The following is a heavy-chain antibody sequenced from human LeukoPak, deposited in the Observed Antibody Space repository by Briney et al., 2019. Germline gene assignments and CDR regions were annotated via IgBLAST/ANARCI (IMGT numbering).Heavy chain of an antibody. Sequence: GGSLRLSCAASGFTFSSYGMHWVRQAPGKGPEWVANIKYDGSEQYYVDSVKGRFTISRDNAKDSLYLQMNSLRVEDTAVYYCARGGSRQYNFWGQGTLVTVSS. CDR3: ARGGSRQYNF. J-gene: IGHJ4*02. V-gene: IGHV3-7*01. CDR2: IKYDGSEQ. D-gene: IGHD5-18*01. CDR1: GFTFSSYG.